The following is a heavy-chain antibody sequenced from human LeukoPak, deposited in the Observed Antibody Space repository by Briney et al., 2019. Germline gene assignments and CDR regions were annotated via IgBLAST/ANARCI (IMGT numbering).Heavy chain of an antibody. CDR2: IYYSGST. D-gene: IGHD5-18*01. CDR3: ARLRGYSYGDFDY. V-gene: IGHV4-59*08. CDR1: GGSISSYY. Sequence: SETLSLTCTVSGGSISSYYWSWIRQPPGKGLEWIGYIYYSGSTNYNPSLKSRVTISVDTSKNQFSLKLSSVTAADTAVYYCARLRGYSYGDFDYWGQGTLVTVSS. J-gene: IGHJ4*02.